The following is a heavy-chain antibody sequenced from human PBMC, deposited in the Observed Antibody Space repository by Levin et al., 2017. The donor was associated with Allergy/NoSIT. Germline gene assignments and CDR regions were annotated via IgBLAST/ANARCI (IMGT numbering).Heavy chain of an antibody. CDR1: GFTFSTYA. J-gene: IGHJ4*02. Sequence: LSLTCAASGFTFSTYAMHWVRQAPGKGLEWVAVISYDGTIKYYADSVKGRFTISRDNSKNTLYLQMNSLTAEDTAVYYCASLNYYGSGNYYNPSDYWGQGTLVTVSS. CDR2: ISYDGTIK. V-gene: IGHV3-30-3*01. CDR3: ASLNYYGSGNYYNPSDY. D-gene: IGHD3-10*01.